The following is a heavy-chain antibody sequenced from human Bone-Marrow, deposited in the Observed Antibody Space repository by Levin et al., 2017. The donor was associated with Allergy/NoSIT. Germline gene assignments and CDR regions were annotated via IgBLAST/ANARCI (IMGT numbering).Heavy chain of an antibody. D-gene: IGHD6-19*01. CDR1: GHSISSGYYY. Sequence: KSSETLSLTCTVSGHSISSGYYYWDWIRQSPGKELEWIGNVFQSGSTSYNPSLRGRVTISVDKSKNQFSLDLTSVTAADTAFYYCARSLAVAGNRFDFWGQGVLVTVSS. V-gene: IGHV4-39*07. CDR2: VFQSGST. CDR3: ARSLAVAGNRFDF. J-gene: IGHJ4*02.